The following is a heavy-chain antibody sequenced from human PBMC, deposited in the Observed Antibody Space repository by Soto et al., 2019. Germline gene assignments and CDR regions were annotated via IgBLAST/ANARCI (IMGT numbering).Heavy chain of an antibody. V-gene: IGHV4-59*08. J-gene: IGHJ5*02. D-gene: IGHD1-1*01. Sequence: SETLSLTCTVSGGSISSYYWSWIRQPPGKGLEWIGYIYYSGSTNYNPSLKSRVTISVDTSKNQFSLKLSSVTAADTAVYYCARHRGTGGLYWFDPWGQGTLVTVSS. CDR3: ARHRGTGGLYWFDP. CDR1: GGSISSYY. CDR2: IYYSGST.